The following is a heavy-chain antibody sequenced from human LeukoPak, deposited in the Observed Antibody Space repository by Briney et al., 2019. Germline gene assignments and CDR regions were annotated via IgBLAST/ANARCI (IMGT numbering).Heavy chain of an antibody. V-gene: IGHV3-30*18. D-gene: IGHD5-12*01. CDR1: GFTFSSYG. J-gene: IGHJ4*02. Sequence: GRSLRLSCAASGFTFSSYGMHWVRQAPGKGLEWEAVIPYDGSDKYYADSVKGRFTISRDNSKNTLYLQMNSLRAEDTAVYYCAKDLSMVATRYYFDYWGQGTLVTVSS. CDR3: AKDLSMVATRYYFDY. CDR2: IPYDGSDK.